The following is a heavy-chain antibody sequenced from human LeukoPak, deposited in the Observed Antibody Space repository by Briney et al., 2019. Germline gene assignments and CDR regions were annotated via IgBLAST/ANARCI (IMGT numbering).Heavy chain of an antibody. CDR3: TRDSSGYAEFDY. V-gene: IGHV3-23*01. CDR2: VSRSGGGT. D-gene: IGHD3-22*01. CDR1: GFTFSSYA. J-gene: IGHJ4*02. Sequence: GGSLRLSCAASGFTFSSYAMTWVRQAPGKGLEWVSAVSRSGGGTYYSDSVKGRFTISRDNSKNTLYLQMSSLRAEDTAVYYCTRDSSGYAEFDYWGQGTLVTVSS.